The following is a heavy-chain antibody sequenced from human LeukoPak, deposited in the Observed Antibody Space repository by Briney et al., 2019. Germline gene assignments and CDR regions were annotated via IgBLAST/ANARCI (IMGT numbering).Heavy chain of an antibody. CDR3: ATVKANWGWGCYYYYMDV. D-gene: IGHD7-27*01. CDR1: GGSISSYY. J-gene: IGHJ6*03. V-gene: IGHV4-59*01. Sequence: SETLSLTCTVSGGSISSYYWSWIRQPPGKGLEWIGYIYYSGSTNYNPSLKSRVTIPVDTSKNQFSLKLSSVTAADTAVYYCATVKANWGWGCYYYYMDVWGKGTTVTVSS. CDR2: IYYSGST.